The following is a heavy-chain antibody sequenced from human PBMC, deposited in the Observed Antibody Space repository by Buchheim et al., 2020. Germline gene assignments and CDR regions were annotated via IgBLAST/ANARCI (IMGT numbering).Heavy chain of an antibody. CDR2: IWYDGSNK. D-gene: IGHD3-22*01. J-gene: IGHJ6*02. CDR3: AREGTYDSSGYIHYYYYYGMDV. CDR1: GFTFSSYG. Sequence: QVQLVESGGGVVQPGRSLRLSCAASGFTFSSYGMHWVRQAPGTGLEWVAVIWYDGSNKYYADSVKGRFTFSSDNSKNTRFLQMNSLRAEDTAVYYCAREGTYDSSGYIHYYYYYGMDVWGQGTT. V-gene: IGHV3-33*01.